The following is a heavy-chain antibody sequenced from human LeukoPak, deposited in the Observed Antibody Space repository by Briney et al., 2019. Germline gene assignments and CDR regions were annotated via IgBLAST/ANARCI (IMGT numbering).Heavy chain of an antibody. Sequence: GDSVKVSCKASGGTFSSYAISWVRQAPGQGLEWMGGIIPIFGTANYAQKFQGRVTITADESTSTAYMELSSLRSEDTAVYYCAKTVAVPAWFDPWGQGTLVTVSS. CDR2: IIPIFGTA. CDR3: AKTVAVPAWFDP. D-gene: IGHD6-19*01. CDR1: GGTFSSYA. J-gene: IGHJ5*02. V-gene: IGHV1-69*13.